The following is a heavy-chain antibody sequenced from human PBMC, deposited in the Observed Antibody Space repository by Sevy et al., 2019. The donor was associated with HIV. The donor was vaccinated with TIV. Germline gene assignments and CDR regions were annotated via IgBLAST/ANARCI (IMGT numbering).Heavy chain of an antibody. V-gene: IGHV4-61*02. CDR2: VHTSGDT. J-gene: IGHJ5*02. CDR3: ARERVGLDVVRGLRQWFDP. Sequence: SETLSLTCTVSGASINSGNYYWSWIRQPAGKGLEWLGRVHTSGDTDSNPSLKSRATISMDTSKNQFSLKLSSVTAADTAVYYCARERVGLDVVRGLRQWFDPRGQGTLVTVSS. CDR1: GASINSGNYY. D-gene: IGHD3-10*01.